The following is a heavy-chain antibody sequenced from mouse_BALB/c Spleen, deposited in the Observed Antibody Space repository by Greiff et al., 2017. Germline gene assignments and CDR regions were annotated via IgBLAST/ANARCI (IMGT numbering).Heavy chain of an antibody. J-gene: IGHJ3*01. CDR3: ARESSGYVGWFAY. CDR1: GFTFSSFG. Sequence: EVHLVESGGGLVQPGGSRKLSCAASGFTFSSFGMHWVRQAPEKGLEWVAYISSGSSTIYYADTGKGRFTISRDNPKNTLFLQMTSLRSEDTAMYYWARESSGYVGWFAYWGQGTLVTVSA. CDR2: ISSGSSTI. V-gene: IGHV5-17*02. D-gene: IGHD3-1*01.